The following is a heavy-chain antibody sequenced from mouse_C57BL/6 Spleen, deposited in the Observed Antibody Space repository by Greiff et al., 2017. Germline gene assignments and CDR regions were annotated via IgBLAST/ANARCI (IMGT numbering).Heavy chain of an antibody. Sequence: EVMLVESGGGLVQPGGSLKLSCAASGFTFSDYYMYWVRQTPEKRLEWVAYISNGGGSTYYPDTVKGRFTISRDNAKNTLYLQMSRLKSEDTAMYYFARHYYYGSSYWYFDVWGTGTTVTVSS. D-gene: IGHD1-1*01. CDR1: GFTFSDYY. CDR3: ARHYYYGSSYWYFDV. V-gene: IGHV5-12*01. CDR2: ISNGGGST. J-gene: IGHJ1*03.